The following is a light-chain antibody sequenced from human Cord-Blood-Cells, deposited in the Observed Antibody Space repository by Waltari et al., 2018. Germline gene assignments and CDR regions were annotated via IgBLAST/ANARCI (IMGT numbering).Light chain of an antibody. J-gene: IGLJ1*01. CDR3: SSYTSSSTQV. CDR2: DVS. CDR1: SSDVGGYNY. Sequence: QSALTQPASVSGSPGQSITISFTGTSSDVGGYNYVSWYQQHPGKAPKLIIYDVSNRPSGVSNRFSGSKSGNTASLTISGLQAEDEADYYCSSYTSSSTQVFGTGTKVTVL. V-gene: IGLV2-14*01.